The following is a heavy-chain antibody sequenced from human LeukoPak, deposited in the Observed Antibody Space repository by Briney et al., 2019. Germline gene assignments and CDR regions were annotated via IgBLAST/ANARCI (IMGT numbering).Heavy chain of an antibody. D-gene: IGHD6-13*01. V-gene: IGHV3-7*01. J-gene: IGHJ5*02. Sequence: GGSLRLSCVASGFTFSNYWMTWVRQAPGKGLEWVANIKQDGSEKYYVDSVRGRFTISRDNAKNSLYLEVISLRAEDTAVYYCAREISSWYRTEGRFDPWGQGTLVTVSS. CDR2: IKQDGSEK. CDR1: GFTFSNYW. CDR3: AREISSWYRTEGRFDP.